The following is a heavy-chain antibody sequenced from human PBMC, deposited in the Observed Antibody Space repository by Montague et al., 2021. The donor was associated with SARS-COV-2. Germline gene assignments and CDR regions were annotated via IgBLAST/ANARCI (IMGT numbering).Heavy chain of an antibody. Sequence: SETLSLTCAVYSGSFSRYYWSWIRQPPGGGLEWIGETNDSGRTNYNPSLKSRVTISVDTSKNQFSLRLSSVTAAETAVYYCARACCSGRGCYYYYGMDVWGQGTPVTVSS. CDR2: TNDSGRT. D-gene: IGHD2-15*01. J-gene: IGHJ6*02. CDR1: SGSFSRYY. V-gene: IGHV4-34*01. CDR3: ARACCSGRGCYYYYGMDV.